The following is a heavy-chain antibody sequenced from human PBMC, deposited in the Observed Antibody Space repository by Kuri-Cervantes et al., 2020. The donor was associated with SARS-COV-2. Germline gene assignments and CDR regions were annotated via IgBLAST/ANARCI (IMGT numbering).Heavy chain of an antibody. CDR2: ISGSGGST. D-gene: IGHD6-19*01. CDR3: AKASPTSYSSGWYAHY. CDR1: GFTFRSYA. Sequence: GESLKISCAASGFTFRSYAMSRVRQAPGKGPEWVSTISGSGGSTYCADSVKGRFTISRDNSKNTLYLQMNSLRAEDTAVYYCAKASPTSYSSGWYAHYWGQGTLVTVSS. J-gene: IGHJ4*02. V-gene: IGHV3-23*01.